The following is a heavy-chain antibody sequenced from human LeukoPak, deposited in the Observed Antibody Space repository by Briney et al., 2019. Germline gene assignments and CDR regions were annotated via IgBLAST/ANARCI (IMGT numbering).Heavy chain of an antibody. J-gene: IGHJ5*01. D-gene: IGHD6-13*01. CDR1: RYPFTGFY. V-gene: IGHV1-2*02. Sequence: ASVKVSCMASRYPFTGFYMHWVRQAPGQGLEWMGWINPKSGGTNYAQKFQGRVTMTRDTSISTAYMELSRLISDDTAVYYCARASSPALDSWGQGTLVTVSS. CDR2: INPKSGGT. CDR3: ARASSPALDS.